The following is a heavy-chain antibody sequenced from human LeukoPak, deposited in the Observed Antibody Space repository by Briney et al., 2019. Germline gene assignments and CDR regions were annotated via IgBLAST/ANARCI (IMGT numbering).Heavy chain of an antibody. Sequence: ASVKDSCKASGYIFTSYGITWVRQAPGQGLEWMGWISAYNGNTNYAQKLQGRVTMTTDTSTSTVYMELRSLRSDDTAVYYCAREGGSKGYAYWGQGTLVTVSS. CDR2: ISAYNGNT. J-gene: IGHJ4*02. CDR3: AREGGSKGYAY. V-gene: IGHV1-18*01. D-gene: IGHD5-12*01. CDR1: GYIFTSYG.